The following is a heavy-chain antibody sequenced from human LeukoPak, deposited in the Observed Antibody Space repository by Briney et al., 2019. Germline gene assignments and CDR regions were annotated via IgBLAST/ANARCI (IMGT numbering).Heavy chain of an antibody. CDR3: AKDMYGDYDYFDY. D-gene: IGHD4-17*01. CDR2: ISWNSGSI. CDR1: GFTFDDYA. J-gene: IGHJ4*02. Sequence: PGGSLRLSCAASGFTFDDYAMHWVRQAPGKGLEWVSGISWNSGSIGYADSVKGRFTISRDNAKNSLYLQMNSLRAEDTALYYCAKDMYGDYDYFDYWGQGTLVTVSS. V-gene: IGHV3-9*01.